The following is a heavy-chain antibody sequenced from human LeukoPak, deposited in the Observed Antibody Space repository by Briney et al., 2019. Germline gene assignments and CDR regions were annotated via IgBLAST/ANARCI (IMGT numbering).Heavy chain of an antibody. Sequence: ASVKVSCKASGYTFTSYYMNWVRQAPGQGLEWMGMINPSGGSTSYAQKFQGRVTMTRDKSTSTVYMELSSLRSEDTAVYYCARAGRDGYRYWYFDLWGRGTLVTVSS. CDR2: INPSGGST. CDR3: ARAGRDGYRYWYFDL. J-gene: IGHJ2*01. V-gene: IGHV1-46*03. CDR1: GYTFTSYY. D-gene: IGHD5-24*01.